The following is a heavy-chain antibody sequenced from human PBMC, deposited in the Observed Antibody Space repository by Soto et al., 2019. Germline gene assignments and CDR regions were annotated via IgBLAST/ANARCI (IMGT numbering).Heavy chain of an antibody. D-gene: IGHD6-13*01. Sequence: VQLVESGGGVVQPGRSLRLACAASGFTFSSYAMHWVRQAPGKGLEWVAVISYDGSNKYDADSVKGRFTISRDNSKNTRYLKMNSLRAEDTAVYYCAREDGYSSSWSSWGQGTLVTVSS. V-gene: IGHV3-30-3*01. J-gene: IGHJ5*02. CDR2: ISYDGSNK. CDR1: GFTFSSYA. CDR3: AREDGYSSSWSS.